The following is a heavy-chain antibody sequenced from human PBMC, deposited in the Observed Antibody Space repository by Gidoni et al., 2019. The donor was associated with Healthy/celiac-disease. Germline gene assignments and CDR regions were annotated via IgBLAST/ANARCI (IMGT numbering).Heavy chain of an antibody. CDR3: ARNGYDYVWGSYRRDIYYFDY. V-gene: IGHV4-4*07. J-gene: IGHJ4*02. Sequence: QVQLQESGPGLVQPSEPLSLTFTVPGGSISSYYWSWIRQHAGKGLEWFGRRYTSGSPTYNPSLESRVTMSVDTSKNQFSMKLSSVTAADTAVYYCARNGYDYVWGSYRRDIYYFDYWGQGTLVTVSS. D-gene: IGHD3-16*02. CDR2: RYTSGSP. CDR1: GGSISSYY.